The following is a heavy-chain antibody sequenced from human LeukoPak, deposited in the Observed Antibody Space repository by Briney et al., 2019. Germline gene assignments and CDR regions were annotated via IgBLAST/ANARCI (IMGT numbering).Heavy chain of an antibody. CDR3: AKDLAVGATLVY. Sequence: PGGSLRLSCAASGFTFSSYGMHWVRQAPGKGLEWVAFIRYDGGNKYYADSVKGRFTISRDNSKNTLYLQMNSLRAEDTAVYYCAKDLAVGATLVYWGQGTLVTVSS. V-gene: IGHV3-30*02. CDR2: IRYDGGNK. J-gene: IGHJ4*02. D-gene: IGHD1-26*01. CDR1: GFTFSSYG.